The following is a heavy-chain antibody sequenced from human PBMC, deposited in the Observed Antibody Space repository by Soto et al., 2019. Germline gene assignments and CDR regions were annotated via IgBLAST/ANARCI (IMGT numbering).Heavy chain of an antibody. CDR3: ARDRPYLLDSGYDYFDY. D-gene: IGHD5-12*01. V-gene: IGHV3-48*01. CDR1: GFTFSSYS. J-gene: IGHJ4*02. CDR2: ISSSSSTI. Sequence: PGGSLRLSCAASGFTFSSYSMNWVRQAPGKGLEWVAYISSSSSTIYYADSVKGRSTISRDNAKNSLYLQMNSLRAEDTAVYYCARDRPYLLDSGYDYFDYWGQGTLVPVSP.